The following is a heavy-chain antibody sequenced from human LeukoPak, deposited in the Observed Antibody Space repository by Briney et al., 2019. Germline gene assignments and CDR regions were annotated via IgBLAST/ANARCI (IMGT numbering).Heavy chain of an antibody. Sequence: GGSLRLSCAASGFTFSSYWMHWVRQAPGKGLVWVSRINSDGRSTSYADSVKGRFTISRDNAKNTLYLQMNSLRAEDTAVYYCAREGVHYGSGSYSYYFDYWGQGTLVTVSS. CDR1: GFTFSSYW. CDR3: AREGVHYGSGSYSYYFDY. J-gene: IGHJ4*02. CDR2: INSDGRST. D-gene: IGHD3-10*01. V-gene: IGHV3-74*01.